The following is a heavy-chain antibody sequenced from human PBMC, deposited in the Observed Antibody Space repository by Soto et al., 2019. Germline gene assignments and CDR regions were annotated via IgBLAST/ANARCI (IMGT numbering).Heavy chain of an antibody. J-gene: IGHJ4*02. Sequence: PSETLSLTCTVSGGSISSSSYCWGWIRQPPGKGLEWIGSIYYSGSTYYNPSLKSRVTISVDTSKNQFSLKLSSVTAADTAVYYCARFYSNYDYWGQGTLVTVSS. V-gene: IGHV4-39*01. CDR3: ARFYSNYDY. D-gene: IGHD4-4*01. CDR2: IYYSGST. CDR1: GGSISSSSYC.